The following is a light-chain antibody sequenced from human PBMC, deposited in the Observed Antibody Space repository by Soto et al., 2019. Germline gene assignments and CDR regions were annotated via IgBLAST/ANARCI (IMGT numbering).Light chain of an antibody. CDR3: SSYRSSSTLGV. V-gene: IGLV2-14*01. J-gene: IGLJ2*01. CDR1: SSDVGGYNY. CDR2: EVS. Sequence: QSALTQPASMSGSPGQSITISCTGTSSDVGGYNYVSWYQQHPGKAPKLMIYEVSNRPSGVSNRFSGSKSGNTASLTISGLQAEDEADYYCSSYRSSSTLGVFGGGTKLTVL.